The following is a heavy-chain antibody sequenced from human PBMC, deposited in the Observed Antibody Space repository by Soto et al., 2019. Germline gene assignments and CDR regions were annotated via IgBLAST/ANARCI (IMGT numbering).Heavy chain of an antibody. J-gene: IGHJ2*01. D-gene: IGHD2-21*02. V-gene: IGHV3-30*18. CDR1: GFTFSSYG. Sequence: QVQLVESGGGVVQPGRSLRLSCAASGFTFSSYGMHWVRQAPGKGLEWVAGISYDGSNKYYADSVKGRFTISRDNSKNTLYLQMNSLRAEDTAVYYCAKDRCLVVDGDGDCYPGWYFDLWGRGTLVTVSS. CDR3: AKDRCLVVDGDGDCYPGWYFDL. CDR2: ISYDGSNK.